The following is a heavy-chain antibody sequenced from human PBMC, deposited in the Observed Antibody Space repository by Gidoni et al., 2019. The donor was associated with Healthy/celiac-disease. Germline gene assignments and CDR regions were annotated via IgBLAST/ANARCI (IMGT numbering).Heavy chain of an antibody. Sequence: DGLEWIGSIYYSGSTYYNPSLKSRVTISVDTSKNQFSLKLSSVTAADTAVYYCARLMWEYGSGSYYNGHHWFDPWGQGTLVTVSS. CDR2: IYYSGST. D-gene: IGHD3-10*01. V-gene: IGHV4-39*01. J-gene: IGHJ5*02. CDR3: ARLMWEYGSGSYYNGHHWFDP.